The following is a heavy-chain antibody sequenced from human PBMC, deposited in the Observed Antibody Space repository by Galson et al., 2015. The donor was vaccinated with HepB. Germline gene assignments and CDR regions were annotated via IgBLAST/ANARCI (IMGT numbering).Heavy chain of an antibody. Sequence: SLRLSCAPSGFTFNDHWMNWLRQAPGKGLECVASIKPDGTETQYVDPVKGRFTISRDNAKNSLYLQMNSLTVEDTAVYYCATGGLMYAFDIWGRGTKVTVSS. CDR3: ATGGLMYAFDI. D-gene: IGHD2-8*01. CDR1: GFTFNDHW. J-gene: IGHJ3*02. V-gene: IGHV3-7*01. CDR2: IKPDGTET.